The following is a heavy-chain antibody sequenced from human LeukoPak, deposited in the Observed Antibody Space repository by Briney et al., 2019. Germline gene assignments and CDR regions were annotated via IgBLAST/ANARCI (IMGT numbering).Heavy chain of an antibody. CDR3: AKDRRKSGSWYFCAFDI. J-gene: IGHJ3*02. CDR2: ISWNSGSI. D-gene: IGHD6-13*01. V-gene: IGHV3-9*01. CDR1: GFTFDDYA. Sequence: GRSLRLSCAASGFTFDDYAMHWVRQAPGKGLEWVSGISWNSGSIGYADSVKGRFTISRDNAKNSLYLQMNSLRAEDTALYYCAKDRRKSGSWYFCAFDIWGQGTMVTVSS.